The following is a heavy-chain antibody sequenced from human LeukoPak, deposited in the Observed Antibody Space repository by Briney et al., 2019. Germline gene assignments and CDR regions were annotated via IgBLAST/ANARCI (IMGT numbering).Heavy chain of an antibody. CDR3: ARDSGVDAHIDY. CDR1: GGSISSGGYY. D-gene: IGHD3-3*01. CDR2: IYYSGST. J-gene: IGHJ4*02. V-gene: IGHV4-31*03. Sequence: PSETLSLTCTVSGGSISSGGYYWSWIRQHPGKGLEWIEYIYYSGSTYYNPSLKSRVTISVDTSKNQFSLKLSSVTAADTAVYYCARDSGVDAHIDYWGQGTLVTVSS.